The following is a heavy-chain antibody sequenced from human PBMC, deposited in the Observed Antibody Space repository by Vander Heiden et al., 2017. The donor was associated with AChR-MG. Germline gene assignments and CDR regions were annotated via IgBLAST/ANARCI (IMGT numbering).Heavy chain of an antibody. D-gene: IGHD4-4*01. CDR2: INHSGST. CDR1: GGSFSGYY. CDR3: ARGRLPAGMRYNNIALDY. V-gene: IGHV4-34*01. J-gene: IGHJ4*02. Sequence: QVQLQQWGAGLLKPSETLSLTCAVYGGSFSGYYWSWIRQPPGKGLEWIGEINHSGSTNYNPSLKSRVTISVDTSKNQFSLKLSSVTAADTAVYYCARGRLPAGMRYNNIALDYWGQGTLVTVSS.